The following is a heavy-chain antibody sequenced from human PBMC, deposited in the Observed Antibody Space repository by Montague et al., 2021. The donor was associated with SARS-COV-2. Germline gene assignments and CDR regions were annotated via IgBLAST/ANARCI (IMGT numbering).Heavy chain of an antibody. Sequence: SLRLSCAASGFTFSSYWMSWARQTPGKGLEWVANIKPDGGEKHYVDSVKGRFNISRDNAKNPLNLQMDSLRAEDTALYYCARDSRIVGATGGMDVWGQGTTVIVSS. CDR1: GFTFSSYW. CDR3: ARDSRIVGATGGMDV. J-gene: IGHJ6*02. D-gene: IGHD1-26*01. V-gene: IGHV3-7*03. CDR2: IKPDGGEK.